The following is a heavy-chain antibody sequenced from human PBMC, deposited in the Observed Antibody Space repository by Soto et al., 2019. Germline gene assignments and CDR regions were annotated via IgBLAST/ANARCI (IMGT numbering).Heavy chain of an antibody. CDR3: ARHCGGDCYLY. D-gene: IGHD2-21*02. Sequence: QVQLVQSGAEVKKPGSSVKVSCKASGGTFSSYTISWVRQAPGQGLEWMGRIIPILGIANYAQKFQGRVTITADKSTSTAYMGRSSVRSEDTAVYYCARHCGGDCYLYWGQGTLVTVSS. J-gene: IGHJ4*02. V-gene: IGHV1-69*02. CDR1: GGTFSSYT. CDR2: IIPILGIA.